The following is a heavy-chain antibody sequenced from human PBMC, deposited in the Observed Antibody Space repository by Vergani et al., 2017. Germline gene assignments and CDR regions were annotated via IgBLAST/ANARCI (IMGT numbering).Heavy chain of an antibody. CDR1: GFTFSSYW. CDR3: ARPPYYDFWSGYYTGSGGYFDY. D-gene: IGHD3-3*01. J-gene: IGHJ4*02. Sequence: EVQLVESGGGLVQPGGSLRLSCAASGFTFSSYWMSWVRQAPGKGLEWVAKIKQDGSEKYYVDSVKGRFTISRDNAKNSLYLQMNSLRAEDTAVYYCARPPYYDFWSGYYTGSGGYFDYWGQGTLVTVSS. CDR2: IKQDGSEK. V-gene: IGHV3-7*01.